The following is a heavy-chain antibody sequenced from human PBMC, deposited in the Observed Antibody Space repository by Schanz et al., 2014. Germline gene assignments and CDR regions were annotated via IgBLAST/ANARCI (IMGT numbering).Heavy chain of an antibody. CDR1: GYTFTSYS. J-gene: IGHJ4*02. V-gene: IGHV1-3*01. Sequence: QVQLVQSGAEVKKPGASVKVSCKASGYTFTSYSIHWVRQAPGQGLEWMGWINVGNGNMKYAQKFQGRVTSTRDTSASTAYMELSSLRSEDTAVYYCARGGYSSVVYDRDIAHFDYWGQGTLVTVSS. D-gene: IGHD6-19*01. CDR3: ARGGYSSVVYDRDIAHFDY. CDR2: INVGNGNM.